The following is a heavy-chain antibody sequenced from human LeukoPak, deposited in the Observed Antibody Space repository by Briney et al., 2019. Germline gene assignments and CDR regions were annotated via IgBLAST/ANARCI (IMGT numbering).Heavy chain of an antibody. Sequence: SETLSLTCTVSGGSISSSSYYWGWIRQPPGKGLEWIGSIYHSGSTYYNPSLKSRVTISVDTSKNQFSLKLSSVTAADTAVYYCAISYSNYDYYYMDVWGKGTTVTVSS. CDR1: GGSISSSSYY. V-gene: IGHV4-39*01. D-gene: IGHD4-11*01. CDR2: IYHSGST. CDR3: AISYSNYDYYYMDV. J-gene: IGHJ6*03.